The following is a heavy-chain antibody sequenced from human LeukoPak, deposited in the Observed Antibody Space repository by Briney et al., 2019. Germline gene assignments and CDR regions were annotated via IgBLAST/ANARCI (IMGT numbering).Heavy chain of an antibody. J-gene: IGHJ3*02. Sequence: ASVKVSCKASGYTFTGYYMHWVRQAPGQGREWMGWINPNSGGTNYAQKFQGRVTMTRDTSISTAYMELSRLRSDDTAVYYCARDYSTYMITFGGVISGAFDIWGQGTMVTVSS. D-gene: IGHD3-16*01. CDR2: INPNSGGT. CDR1: GYTFTGYY. V-gene: IGHV1-2*02. CDR3: ARDYSTYMITFGGVISGAFDI.